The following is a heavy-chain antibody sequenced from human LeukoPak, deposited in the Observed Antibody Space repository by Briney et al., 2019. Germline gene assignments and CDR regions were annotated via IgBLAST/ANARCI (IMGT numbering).Heavy chain of an antibody. CDR2: IYPGDSDT. D-gene: IGHD3-22*01. J-gene: IGHJ3*02. CDR3: ARHYYDARGNDAFDI. V-gene: IGHV5-51*01. CDR1: GYSFTSYW. Sequence: GESLKISFKGSGYSFTSYWIGWVRQMPGKGLELMGIIYPGDSDTRYSPSFQGQVTISADKSISTAYLQWSSLKASDTAMYYCARHYYDARGNDAFDIWGQGTMVTVSS.